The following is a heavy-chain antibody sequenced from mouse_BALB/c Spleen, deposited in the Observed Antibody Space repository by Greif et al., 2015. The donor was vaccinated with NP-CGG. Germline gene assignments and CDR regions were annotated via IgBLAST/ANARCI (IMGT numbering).Heavy chain of an antibody. CDR2: ILPGSGST. V-gene: IGHV1-9*01. J-gene: IGHJ3*01. Sequence: QVQLQQSGAELMKPGASVKISCKATGYTFSSYWIEWVRQRPGHGLEWIGEILPGSGSTNYNEKFKGKATFTADTSSNTAYMQLSSLTSEDSAVYYCAMRGYGIPGGWFAYWGQGTLVTVSA. CDR3: AMRGYGIPGGWFAY. CDR1: GYTFSSYW. D-gene: IGHD2-10*02.